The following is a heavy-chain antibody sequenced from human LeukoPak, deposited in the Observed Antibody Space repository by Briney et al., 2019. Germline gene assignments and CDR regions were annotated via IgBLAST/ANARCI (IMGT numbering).Heavy chain of an antibody. CDR2: IIGSGSST. V-gene: IGHV3-23*01. J-gene: IGHJ5*02. CDR3: ARGWVWFDP. D-gene: IGHD6-13*01. CDR1: GFTFSSYA. Sequence: PGGSLRLSCAASGFTFSSYAMSWVRQAPGKGLEWVSAIIGSGSSTYYADSVKGRFTISRDNSKNTLYLQMNSLRAEDTALYYCARGWVWFDPWGQGALVTVSS.